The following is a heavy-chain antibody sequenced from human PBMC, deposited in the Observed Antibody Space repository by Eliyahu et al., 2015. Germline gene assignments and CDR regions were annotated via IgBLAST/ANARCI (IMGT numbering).Heavy chain of an antibody. J-gene: IGHJ6*02. CDR1: GFTFXSYG. V-gene: IGHV3-30*03. CDR3: ARALIRFVASLGLLSQSYYYYYGMDV. D-gene: IGHD2-21*02. CDR2: ISYDGSNK. Sequence: QVQLVESGGGVVQPGRSLRLSCAASGFTFXSYGXHXVRXAPGKGLEWVAXISYDGSNKYYADSVKGRFTISRDNSKNTLYLQMNSLRAEDTAVYYCARALIRFVASLGLLSQSYYYYYGMDVWGQGTTVTVSS.